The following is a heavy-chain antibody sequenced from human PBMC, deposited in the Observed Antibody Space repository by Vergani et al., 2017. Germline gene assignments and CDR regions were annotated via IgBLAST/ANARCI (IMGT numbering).Heavy chain of an antibody. Sequence: EVQLVESGGGLVQPGRSLRLSCAASGFTFDDYAMHWVRQAPGKGLEWVSGISWNSGSIGYADSVKGRFTISRDNAKNSLYLQMNSLRAEDTAVYYCAREGKVRAIDYWGQGTLVTVSS. V-gene: IGHV3-9*01. D-gene: IGHD3-10*01. CDR2: ISWNSGSI. J-gene: IGHJ4*02. CDR3: AREGKVRAIDY. CDR1: GFTFDDYA.